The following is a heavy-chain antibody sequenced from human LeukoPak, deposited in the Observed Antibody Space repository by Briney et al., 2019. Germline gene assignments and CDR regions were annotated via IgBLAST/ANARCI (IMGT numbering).Heavy chain of an antibody. CDR2: IYYSGNT. CDR3: ARVSYGDNHFDI. D-gene: IGHD4-23*01. V-gene: IGHV4-59*01. J-gene: IGHJ3*02. CDR1: GGSISYYY. Sequence: SETLSLTCTVSGGSISYYYWSWIRQPPGKGLEWIGYIYYSGNTNYNPSLKSRVTISVDTSNNQFSLNLSPVTAADTAVFYCARVSYGDNHFDIWGRGTMVTVSS.